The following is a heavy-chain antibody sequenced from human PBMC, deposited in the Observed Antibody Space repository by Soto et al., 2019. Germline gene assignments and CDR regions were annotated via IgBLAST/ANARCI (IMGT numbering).Heavy chain of an antibody. V-gene: IGHV4-59*01. D-gene: IGHD3-10*01. CDR1: GASISRYY. CDR3: ARVHSSMGHEFFFDY. Sequence: PSETLSLTCAVSGASISRYYWSWIRQPPGKGLEWVGYIYYRGNTSYNPSLKSRVTMSVDTSKNQFSLKLNSVTSADTAVYYCARVHSSMGHEFFFDYWGQGALVTVSS. CDR2: IYYRGNT. J-gene: IGHJ4*02.